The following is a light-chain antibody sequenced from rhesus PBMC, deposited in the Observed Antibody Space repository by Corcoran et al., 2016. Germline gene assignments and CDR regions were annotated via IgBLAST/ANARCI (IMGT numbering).Light chain of an antibody. CDR2: GAS. CDR3: QETSNLST. Sequence: EIVMTQSPATLSLSPGETATISCRTSQSASNKLAGYQQKPGQAPRPLLYGASTRATGIPDRLSGRGSETDFTLPINSLEPEDFAVYYCQETSNLSTFGQGTKVEIK. J-gene: IGKJ1*01. CDR1: QSASNK. V-gene: IGKV3-31*02.